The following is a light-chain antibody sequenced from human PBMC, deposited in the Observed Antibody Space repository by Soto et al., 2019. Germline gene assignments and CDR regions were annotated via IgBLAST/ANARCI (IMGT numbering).Light chain of an antibody. V-gene: IGKV1-33*01. Sequence: DIQMTQSPSSLSASVVDRVTITCQASEDISNLLNWYHQTLGKAPRLLIYDVSNLQPGVASRFSGSGSGTDFTFTINSLQPEDIGTFYCQQYDKQPVTFGGGTKVDIK. CDR3: QQYDKQPVT. CDR1: EDISNL. J-gene: IGKJ4*01. CDR2: DVS.